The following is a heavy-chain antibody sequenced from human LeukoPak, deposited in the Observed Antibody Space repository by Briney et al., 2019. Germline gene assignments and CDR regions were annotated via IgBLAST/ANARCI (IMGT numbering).Heavy chain of an antibody. V-gene: IGHV3-66*01. D-gene: IGHD2-2*01. CDR2: IYSGGST. CDR1: GFTVSSNY. J-gene: IGHJ4*02. Sequence: GGSLRLSCAASGFTVSSNYMSWVRQAPGKGLEWVSVIYSGGSTYYADSVKGRFTISRDNSKNTLYLQMNSLRAEDTAVYYCARRYCSSTSCYEGLDYWGQGTLVTVSS. CDR3: ARRYCSSTSCYEGLDY.